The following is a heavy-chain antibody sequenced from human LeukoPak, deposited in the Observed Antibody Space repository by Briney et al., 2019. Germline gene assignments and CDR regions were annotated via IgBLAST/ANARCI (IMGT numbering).Heavy chain of an antibody. CDR1: EFTFSNYA. CDR3: ARDSSSSSYYAHYFDF. V-gene: IGHV3-30-3*01. D-gene: IGHD2-2*01. J-gene: IGHJ4*02. CDR2: ISYDGSDK. Sequence: PGGSLRLSCAASEFTFSNYAMHWVRQAPGKRLEWVAVISYDGSDKYYGDSVKGRFTISRDNSRNTLYLQMTSLRAEDTAVYYCARDSSSSSYYAHYFDFWGQGTLVAASS.